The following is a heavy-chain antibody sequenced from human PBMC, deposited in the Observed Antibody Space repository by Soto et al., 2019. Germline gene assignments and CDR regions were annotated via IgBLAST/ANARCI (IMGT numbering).Heavy chain of an antibody. CDR2: FSAYNGNT. V-gene: IGHV1-18*01. D-gene: IGHD2-2*01. J-gene: IGHJ5*02. CDR1: GYTFTSYG. Sequence: ASVKVSCKASGYTFTSYGISWVRQAPGQGLEWMGWFSAYNGNTNYAQKLQGRVTMTTDTSTSTAYMELRSLRSDDTAVYYCARDPLGSVVVPAFPGSSPGPGWFDPWGQGTLVTVSS. CDR3: ARDPLGSVVVPAFPGSSPGPGWFDP.